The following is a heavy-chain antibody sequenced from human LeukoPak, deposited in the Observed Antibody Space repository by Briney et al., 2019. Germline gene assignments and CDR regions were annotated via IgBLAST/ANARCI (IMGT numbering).Heavy chain of an antibody. CDR3: ASPTFVSPYGMDV. CDR1: GGSISSSNW. CDR2: IYHSGST. D-gene: IGHD2/OR15-2a*01. J-gene: IGHJ6*02. V-gene: IGHV4-4*02. Sequence: SETLSLTCAVSGGSISSSNWWSWVRQPPGKGLEWIGEIYHSGSTNYNPSLKSRVTISVDKSKNQFSLKLSSVTAADTAVYYCASPTFVSPYGMDVWGQGTTVTVSS.